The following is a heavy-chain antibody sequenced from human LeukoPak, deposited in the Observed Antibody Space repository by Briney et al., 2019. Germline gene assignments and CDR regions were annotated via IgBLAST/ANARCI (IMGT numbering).Heavy chain of an antibody. D-gene: IGHD3-10*01. V-gene: IGHV4-38-2*02. CDR3: ARVKDPGGYYYYYYMAV. J-gene: IGHJ6*03. Sequence: SETLSLTCTVSGYSISSGYYWGWIRQPPGKGLEWIGSIYHSGSTYYNPSLKSRVTISVDTSKNQFSLKLSSVTAADTAMYYCARVKDPGGYYYYYYMAVWGKGPTVTVSS. CDR2: IYHSGST. CDR1: GYSISSGYY.